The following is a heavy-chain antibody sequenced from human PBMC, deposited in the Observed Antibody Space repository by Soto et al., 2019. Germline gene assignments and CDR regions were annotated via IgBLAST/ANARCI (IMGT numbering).Heavy chain of an antibody. V-gene: IGHV4-30-2*06. CDR2: IGHLETT. Sequence: PSETLSLTCSVSGVAMTYGGYSWSWIRQSPEKGLEWLGYIGHLETTYYNPSFKSRLSLSIDTSKNQFSLKLSSVTAADTAVYFCAREGGESSDGLYYFDSWGQGSLVTVSS. J-gene: IGHJ4*02. CDR3: AREGGESSDGLYYFDS. CDR1: GVAMTYGGYS. D-gene: IGHD3-16*01.